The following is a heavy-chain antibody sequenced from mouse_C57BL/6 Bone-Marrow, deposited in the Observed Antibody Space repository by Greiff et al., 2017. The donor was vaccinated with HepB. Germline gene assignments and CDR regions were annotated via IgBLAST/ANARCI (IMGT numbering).Heavy chain of an antibody. V-gene: IGHV1-66*01. CDR1: GYSFTSYY. CDR2: IYPGSGNT. D-gene: IGHD1-1*01. Sequence: VQLQQSGPELVKPGASVKISCKASGYSFTSYYIHWVKQRPGQGLEWIGWIYPGSGNTKYNEKFKGKATLTADTSSSTGYMQLSSLTSEDSAVYYCATYGSTQYYYAMDYWGQGTSVTVSS. CDR3: ATYGSTQYYYAMDY. J-gene: IGHJ4*01.